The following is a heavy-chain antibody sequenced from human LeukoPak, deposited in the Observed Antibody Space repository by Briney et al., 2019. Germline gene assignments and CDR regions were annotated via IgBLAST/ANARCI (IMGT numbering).Heavy chain of an antibody. V-gene: IGHV3-23*01. Sequence: QSGGSLRLSCAASGFTFSSYAMSWVRQAPGKGLEWVSAISGRGGSTYYADSVKGRFTISRDNSKNTLYLQMNSLRAEDTAVYYCAKDPTTVTAGWFDPWGQGTLVTVSS. CDR3: AKDPTTVTAGWFDP. D-gene: IGHD4-17*01. CDR1: GFTFSSYA. J-gene: IGHJ5*02. CDR2: ISGRGGST.